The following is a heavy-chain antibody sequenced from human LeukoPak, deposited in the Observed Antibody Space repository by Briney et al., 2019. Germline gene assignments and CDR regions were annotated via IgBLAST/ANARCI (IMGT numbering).Heavy chain of an antibody. CDR2: INHSGST. CDR3: ARGNLVGATDFDY. D-gene: IGHD1-26*01. Sequence: SETLSLTCAVYGGSFSGYYWSWIRQPPGKGLEWIGEINHSGSTNYNPSLKSRVTISVDTSKNQFSLKLSSVTAADTAVYYCARGNLVGATDFDYWGQGTLVTVSS. CDR1: GGSFSGYY. V-gene: IGHV4-34*01. J-gene: IGHJ4*02.